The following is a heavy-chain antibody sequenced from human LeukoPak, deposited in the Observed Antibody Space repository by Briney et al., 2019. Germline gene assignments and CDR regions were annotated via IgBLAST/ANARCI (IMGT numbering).Heavy chain of an antibody. CDR1: GFTFGDYA. CDR2: IRTKAYGGTT. J-gene: IGHJ4*02. Sequence: PGGSLRLSCTASGFTFGDYAMSRVRQPPGKGLEWVGFIRTKAYGGTTEYGASVKGRFTISRDDSKSIAYLQMSSLKTEDTAVYYCIGYSSGWYPFGFDYWGQGTLVTVSS. CDR3: IGYSSGWYPFGFDY. D-gene: IGHD6-19*01. V-gene: IGHV3-49*04.